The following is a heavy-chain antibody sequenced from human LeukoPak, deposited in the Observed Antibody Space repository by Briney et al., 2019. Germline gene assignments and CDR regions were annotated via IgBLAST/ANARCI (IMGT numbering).Heavy chain of an antibody. CDR2: MNPNSGNT. D-gene: IGHD3-10*01. Sequence: ASVKVSCKASGYTFTSYDINWVRQATGQGLEWMGWMNPNSGNTGYAQKFQGRVTMTRNTSISTAYMELSSLRSEDTAVYYCARGYYYGSGSYNWFDPWGQGTLVTVSS. CDR1: GYTFTSYD. V-gene: IGHV1-8*01. J-gene: IGHJ5*02. CDR3: ARGYYYGSGSYNWFDP.